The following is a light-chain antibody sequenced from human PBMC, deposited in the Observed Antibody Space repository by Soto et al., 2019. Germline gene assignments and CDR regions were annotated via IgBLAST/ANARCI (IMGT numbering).Light chain of an antibody. CDR3: AAWDDSLSGRGV. V-gene: IGLV1-47*01. Sequence: QPVLTQPPSASGTPGQRVTISCSGSSSNIGSNYVYWYQQLPGTAPKLLIYRNNQRPSGVPDRFSGSKSGTSASLAISGLRSEDEADYYCAAWDDSLSGRGVFSGGTKLTVL. J-gene: IGLJ3*02. CDR1: SSNIGSNY. CDR2: RNN.